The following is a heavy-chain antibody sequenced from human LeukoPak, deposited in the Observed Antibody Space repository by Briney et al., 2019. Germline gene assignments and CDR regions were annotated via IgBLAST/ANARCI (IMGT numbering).Heavy chain of an antibody. D-gene: IGHD3-22*01. J-gene: IGHJ3*02. CDR3: ARARGSSGYSMGAFEI. CDR2: ISYDGSNK. Sequence: GGSLRLSCAASGFTFSSYGMHWVRQAPGKGLEWVAVISYDGSNKYYADSVKGRFTISRDNSKNTLYLQMNSLRAEDTAVYYCARARGSSGYSMGAFEIWGQGTMVTVSS. CDR1: GFTFSSYG. V-gene: IGHV3-30*03.